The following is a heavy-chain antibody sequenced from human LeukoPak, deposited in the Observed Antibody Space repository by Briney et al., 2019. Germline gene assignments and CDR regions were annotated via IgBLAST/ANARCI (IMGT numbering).Heavy chain of an antibody. CDR3: AKDLEGISVFGAQGY. Sequence: PGGSLRLSCAASGFTFSTYVMHWVRQAPGKGLEWVAVISYDGSNKYYADSVKGRFTISRDNSKKTLYLQMNSLRAEDTAVYYCAKDLEGISVFGAQGYWGQGTLVTVSS. J-gene: IGHJ4*02. CDR2: ISYDGSNK. CDR1: GFTFSTYV. V-gene: IGHV3-30*18. D-gene: IGHD3-3*01.